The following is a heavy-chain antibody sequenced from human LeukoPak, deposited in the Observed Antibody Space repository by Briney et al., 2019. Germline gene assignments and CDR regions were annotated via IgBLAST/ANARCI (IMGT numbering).Heavy chain of an antibody. Sequence: GASVKVSCKASGYTFTSYSINWVRQAPGQGLEWMGWISTYNGNTNYAQKLQGRVTMTTDTSTSTAYMELRSLRSDDTAVYYCAKDRWRDGSSSFGNWGQGTLVTVSS. CDR2: ISTYNGNT. CDR1: GYTFTSYS. D-gene: IGHD6-6*01. J-gene: IGHJ4*02. CDR3: AKDRWRDGSSSFGN. V-gene: IGHV1-18*01.